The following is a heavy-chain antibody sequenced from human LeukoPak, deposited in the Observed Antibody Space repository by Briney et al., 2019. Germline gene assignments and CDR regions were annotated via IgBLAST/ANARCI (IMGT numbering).Heavy chain of an antibody. J-gene: IGHJ4*02. V-gene: IGHV1-46*01. CDR2: INPSGGST. CDR1: GYTFTSYY. CDR3: TRPLAGDGTAAAQFAS. D-gene: IGHD6-13*01. Sequence: ASVKVSCKASGYTFTSYYMHWVRQAPGQGLEWMGIINPSGGSTSYAQKFQGRVTMTRDTSTSTVYMELSSLRSEDTAVYYCTRPLAGDGTAAAQFASWGQGTLVTVSS.